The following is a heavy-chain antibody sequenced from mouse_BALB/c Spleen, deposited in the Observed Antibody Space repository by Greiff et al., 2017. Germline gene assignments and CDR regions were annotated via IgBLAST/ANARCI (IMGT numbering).Heavy chain of an antibody. J-gene: IGHJ4*01. CDR1: SYTFTDYA. D-gene: IGHD2-4*01. CDR2: ISTYYGNT. V-gene: IGHV1-67*01. Sequence: QVQLKQSGPELVRPGVSVKISCKGSSYTFTDYAMHWVKQSHAKSLEWIGVISTYYGNTNYNQKFKGKATMTVDKSSSTAYMELARLTSEDSAVYYCARGYYDYGGYAMDYWGQGTSVTVSS. CDR3: ARGYYDYGGYAMDY.